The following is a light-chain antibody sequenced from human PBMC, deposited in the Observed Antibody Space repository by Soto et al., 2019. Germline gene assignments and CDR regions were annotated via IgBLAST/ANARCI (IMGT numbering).Light chain of an antibody. V-gene: IGKV1-13*02. J-gene: IGKJ3*01. CDR1: QDIKNA. CDR3: QQFKSSPFT. CDR2: DAS. Sequence: AIHLTQSPSSLSASVGDRVTVTCRAGQDIKNALVWDQQKPGKAPKLLIYDASNLESGVPSRFSGSGSGTAFTLTISSLQPDDSATYYCQQFKSSPFTFGPGTKVEI.